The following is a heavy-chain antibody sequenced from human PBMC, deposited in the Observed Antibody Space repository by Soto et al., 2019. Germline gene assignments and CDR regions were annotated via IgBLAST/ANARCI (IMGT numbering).Heavy chain of an antibody. D-gene: IGHD2-2*01. Sequence: ASVNVSCKASVYTFTINDINWVSQAPGQGPEWMGWMNPDNGKTGFAQKFQGRITMTRNTSISTAYMELSSLRSDDTAVYFCARPLCSSTRCGPYFFDSWGQGSLVTVSS. CDR2: MNPDNGKT. CDR1: VYTFTIND. J-gene: IGHJ4*02. V-gene: IGHV1-8*01. CDR3: ARPLCSSTRCGPYFFDS.